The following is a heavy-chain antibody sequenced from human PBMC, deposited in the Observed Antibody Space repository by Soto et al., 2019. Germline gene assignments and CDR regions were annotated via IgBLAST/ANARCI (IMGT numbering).Heavy chain of an antibody. Sequence: SETLSLTCTVSGGSISSYYWSWIRQPPGKGLEWIGYIYYSGSTNYNPSLKSRVTISVDTSKNQFSLKLSSVTAADTAVYYCARLTTNCSSTSCYAFDIWAQGTMVTVSS. CDR2: IYYSGST. J-gene: IGHJ3*02. V-gene: IGHV4-59*08. D-gene: IGHD2-2*01. CDR1: GGSISSYY. CDR3: ARLTTNCSSTSCYAFDI.